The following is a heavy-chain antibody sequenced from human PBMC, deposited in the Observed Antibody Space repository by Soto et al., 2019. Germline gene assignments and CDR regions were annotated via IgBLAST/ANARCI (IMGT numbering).Heavy chain of an antibody. J-gene: IGHJ3*02. V-gene: IGHV1-18*01. D-gene: IGHD6-6*01. CDR3: ARDAEAAPANDAFDI. CDR2: ISAYNGNT. CDR1: GYTFTSYG. Sequence: VASVKVSCKASGYTFTSYGISWVRQAPGQGLEWMGWISAYNGNTNYAQKLQGRVTMTTDTPTSTAYMELRSLRSDDKAVYYCARDAEAAPANDAFDIWGQGKMVTVSS.